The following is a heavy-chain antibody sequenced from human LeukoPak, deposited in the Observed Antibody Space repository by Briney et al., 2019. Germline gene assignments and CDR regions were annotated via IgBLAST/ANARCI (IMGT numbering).Heavy chain of an antibody. CDR1: GFTFSDYS. Sequence: GGSLRLSCTASGFTFSDYSMNWVRQAPGAGLEWVSAISPAGDSTTDADSVKGRFTISRDNSKSTLYLQMYGLTAEDTALYYCARRLVTAGITDFFDSWGQGTLVSVSS. V-gene: IGHV3-23*01. CDR2: ISPAGDST. CDR3: ARRLVTAGITDFFDS. J-gene: IGHJ4*02. D-gene: IGHD2-2*01.